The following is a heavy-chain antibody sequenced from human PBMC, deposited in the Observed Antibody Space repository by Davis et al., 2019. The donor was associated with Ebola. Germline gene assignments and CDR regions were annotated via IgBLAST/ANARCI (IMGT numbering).Heavy chain of an antibody. J-gene: IGHJ6*03. CDR2: INHSGST. V-gene: IGHV4-34*01. Sequence: PSETLSPTCAVYGGSFSGYYWSWNRQPPGKGLEWIGEINHSGSTNYHPSPKSRVTISVNTSKNQFSLKLSSVTAADTAVYYCARELYYDFWGGYYRPYYMDVWGKGTTVTVSS. D-gene: IGHD3-3*01. CDR1: GGSFSGYY. CDR3: ARELYYDFWGGYYRPYYMDV.